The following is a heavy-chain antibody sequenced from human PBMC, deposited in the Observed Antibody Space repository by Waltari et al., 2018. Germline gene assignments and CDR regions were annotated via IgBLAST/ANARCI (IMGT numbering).Heavy chain of an antibody. V-gene: IGHV4-61*02. J-gene: IGHJ4*02. CDR3: AKQQLAHFDY. CDR1: GGSISSGSYY. Sequence: QVQLQESGPGLVKPSQTLSLTCTVSGGSISSGSYYWSWIRQPAGKGLEWIGRIYTSGSTHYNPSLKSRVTISVDTSKNQFSLKLSSVTAADTAVYYCAKQQLAHFDYWGQGTLVTVSS. CDR2: IYTSGST. D-gene: IGHD6-13*01.